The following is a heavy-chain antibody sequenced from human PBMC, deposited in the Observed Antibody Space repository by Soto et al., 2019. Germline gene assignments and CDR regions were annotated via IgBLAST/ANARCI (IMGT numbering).Heavy chain of an antibody. V-gene: IGHV1-69*13. CDR3: ARPTGYSNWFDP. CDR1: GGTFSSYA. CDR2: IIPIFGTA. J-gene: IGHJ5*02. Sequence: ASVKVACKGSGGTFSSYAIIWVRQAPGQGLEWMGGIIPIFGTANYAQKFQGRVTITADESTSTAYTELSSLRSEDTAVYYCARPTGYSNWFDPWGQGTLVTVSS. D-gene: IGHD1-1*01.